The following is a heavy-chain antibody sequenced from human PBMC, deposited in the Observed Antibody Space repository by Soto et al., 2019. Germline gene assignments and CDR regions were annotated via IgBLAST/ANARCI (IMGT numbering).Heavy chain of an antibody. V-gene: IGHV3-23*01. CDR1: GFTFSSYA. Sequence: GGSLRLSCAASGFTFSSYAVSWVRQAPGKGLEWVSAISGSGGSTYYADSVKGRFTISRDNSKNTLYLQMNSLRAEDTAVYYCAKGLYYYDSSGYSNQYYFDYWGQGTLVTVSS. J-gene: IGHJ4*02. CDR3: AKGLYYYDSSGYSNQYYFDY. CDR2: ISGSGGST. D-gene: IGHD3-22*01.